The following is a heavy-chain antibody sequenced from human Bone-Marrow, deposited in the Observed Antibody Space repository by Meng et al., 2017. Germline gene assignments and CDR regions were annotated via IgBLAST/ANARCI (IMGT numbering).Heavy chain of an antibody. CDR3: ARSKGGELHPHFYYYGMDV. J-gene: IGHJ6*02. CDR2: ISSSGSTI. Sequence: GGSLRLSCAASGFTFSSYEMNWVRQAPGKGLEWVSYISSSGSTIYYADSVKGRFTISRDNSKNTLYLQMNSLRSEDTAVYYCARSKGGELHPHFYYYGMDVWGQGTMVTVSS. CDR1: GFTFSSYE. V-gene: IGHV3-48*03. D-gene: IGHD1-26*01.